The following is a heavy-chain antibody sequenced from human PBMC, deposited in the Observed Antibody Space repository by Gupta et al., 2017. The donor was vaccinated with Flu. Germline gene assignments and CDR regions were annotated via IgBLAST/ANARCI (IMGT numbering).Heavy chain of an antibody. D-gene: IGHD1-26*01. J-gene: IGHJ6*03. CDR3: AKDGRGGATTYYYYYMDV. Sequence: MGWVRQAPGKGLEWVSAISGSGGSTYYADSVKGRFTISRDNSKNTLYLQMNSLRAEDTAVYDCAKDGRGGATTYYYYYMDVWGKGTTVTVSS. V-gene: IGHV3-23*01. CDR2: ISGSGGST.